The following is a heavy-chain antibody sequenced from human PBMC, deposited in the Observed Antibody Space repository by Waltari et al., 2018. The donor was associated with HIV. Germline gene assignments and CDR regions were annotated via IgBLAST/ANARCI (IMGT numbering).Heavy chain of an antibody. CDR1: GVTFRSYS. D-gene: IGHD6-6*01. CDR3: ARARTAARPFLS. Sequence: EVQLVESGGGLVQPGGYLRLSCAASGVTFRSYSMNWVRQAPGKGLEWVSYISSSSSTIYYADSVKGRFTISRDNAKNSLYLQMNSLRAEDTAVYYCARARTAARPFLSWGQGTLVTVSS. V-gene: IGHV3-48*01. CDR2: ISSSSSTI. J-gene: IGHJ4*02.